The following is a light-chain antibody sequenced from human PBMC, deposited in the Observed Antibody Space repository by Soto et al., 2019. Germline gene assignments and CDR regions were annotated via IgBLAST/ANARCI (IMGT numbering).Light chain of an antibody. J-gene: IGLJ3*02. CDR2: SNS. CDR1: NSNIGSNA. CDR3: ASWDDVLRGV. Sequence: QLVLTQSPSVSGAPRQSVNISCSGNNSNIGSNAVHWYQQLPGKAPKLLMYSNSQRPSGVPDRFSGSKSGTSASLAISNLRSEDEADYYCASWDDVLRGVFGGGTKVTVL. V-gene: IGLV1-47*02.